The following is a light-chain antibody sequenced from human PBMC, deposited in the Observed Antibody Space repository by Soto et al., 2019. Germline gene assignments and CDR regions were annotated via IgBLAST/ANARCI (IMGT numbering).Light chain of an antibody. J-gene: IGLJ1*01. CDR1: SSDVGAYNY. CDR2: DVS. Sequence: QSALTQPRSVSGSPGQSVTISCTGTSSDVGAYNYVSWYQQHPGKAPQLMIYDVSKRPSGVPDRLSGSKSGNTASLTISGLQADDEADYYCCSYAGRYTYVFGTGTKVTVL. V-gene: IGLV2-11*01. CDR3: CSYAGRYTYV.